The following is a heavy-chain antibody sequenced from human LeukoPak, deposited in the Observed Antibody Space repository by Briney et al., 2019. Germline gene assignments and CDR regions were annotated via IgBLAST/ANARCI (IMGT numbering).Heavy chain of an antibody. CDR3: GRAGGLGYVSSPSCIRYNCFDP. Sequence: ASVTVSCKASGYTFTSYDINWVRQATGQGLEWMGWMNPNSGNTGYAQKFQGRVTITRNTSISTAYMELSSLRSEDTAGYYCGRAGGLGYVSSPSCIRYNCFDPGGQEPWSPSPQ. CDR2: MNPNSGNT. D-gene: IGHD2-2*01. CDR1: GYTFTSYD. V-gene: IGHV1-8*03. J-gene: IGHJ5*01.